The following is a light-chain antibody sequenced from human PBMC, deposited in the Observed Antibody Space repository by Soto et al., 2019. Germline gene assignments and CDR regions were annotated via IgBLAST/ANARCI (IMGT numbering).Light chain of an antibody. Sequence: QSVLTHPPSVSGAPGQRVTISCTGSSSNIGAGYDVHWYHQLPGTAPKLLIYGNSNRPSGVPDRFSGSKSGTSASLAITGLQAEDEADYYCQSYDSSVSKVVFGGGTKVTVL. CDR1: SSNIGAGYD. CDR3: QSYDSSVSKVV. V-gene: IGLV1-40*01. J-gene: IGLJ2*01. CDR2: GNS.